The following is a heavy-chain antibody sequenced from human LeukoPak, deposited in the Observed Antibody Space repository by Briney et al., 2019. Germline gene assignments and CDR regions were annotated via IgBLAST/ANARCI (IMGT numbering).Heavy chain of an antibody. CDR3: ARVHCSSTSCYWEPGLYFDY. V-gene: IGHV1-46*01. J-gene: IGHJ4*02. Sequence: ASVKVSCKASGYTFTSYYMHWVRQAPGQGLEWMGIINPSGGSTSYAQKFQGRVTMTRDTSISTAYMELSRLRSDDTAVYYCARVHCSSTSCYWEPGLYFDYWGQGTLVTVSS. CDR1: GYTFTSYY. CDR2: INPSGGST. D-gene: IGHD2-2*01.